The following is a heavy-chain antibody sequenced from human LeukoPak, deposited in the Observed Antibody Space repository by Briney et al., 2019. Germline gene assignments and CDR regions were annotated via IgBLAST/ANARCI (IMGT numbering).Heavy chain of an antibody. CDR1: GGTFSSYA. CDR2: IIPIFGTA. V-gene: IGHV1-69*05. J-gene: IGHJ3*02. Sequence: SVKVSCKASGGTFSSYAISWVRQAPGQGLEWMGGIIPIFGTANYAQKLQGRVTMTTDTSTSTAYMELRSLRSDDTAVYYCARIRQWLVNGAFDIWGQGTMVTVSS. D-gene: IGHD6-19*01. CDR3: ARIRQWLVNGAFDI.